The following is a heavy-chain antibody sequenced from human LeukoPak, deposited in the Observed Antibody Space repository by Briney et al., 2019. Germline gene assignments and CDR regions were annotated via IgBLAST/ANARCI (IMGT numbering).Heavy chain of an antibody. J-gene: IGHJ5*02. CDR2: IYHSGST. Sequence: SETLSLTCAVSGYSISSGYYWGWIRQPPGKGLEWIGSIYHSGSTYYNPSLKSRVTISVDTSKNQFSLKPSSVTAADTAVYYCARLSTYYDFWSGYYLGFDPWGQGTLVTVSS. D-gene: IGHD3-3*01. CDR1: GYSISSGYY. CDR3: ARLSTYYDFWSGYYLGFDP. V-gene: IGHV4-38-2*01.